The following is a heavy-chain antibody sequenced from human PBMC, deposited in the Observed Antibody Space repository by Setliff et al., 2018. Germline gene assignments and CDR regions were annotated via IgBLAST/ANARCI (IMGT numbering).Heavy chain of an antibody. CDR2: IKQDGTIT. CDR1: GFTFSNYW. D-gene: IGHD1-1*01. CDR3: ARAKMEETGKAQAGMDV. Sequence: PGGSLRLSCEASGFTFSNYWMSWVRQTAGKGLEWVAYIKQDGTITSYADSVKGRFTISRDNAKNTLHLQMDSLRAEDTAVYYCARAKMEETGKAQAGMDVWGKGTTVTVSS. J-gene: IGHJ6*04. V-gene: IGHV3-7*01.